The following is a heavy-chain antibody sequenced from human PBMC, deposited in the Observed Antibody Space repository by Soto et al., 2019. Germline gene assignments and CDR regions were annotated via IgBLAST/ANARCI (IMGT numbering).Heavy chain of an antibody. J-gene: IGHJ5*02. Sequence: QVQLVESGGGVVQPGRSLRLSCAASGFTFSSYAMHWVRQAPGKGLEWVAVISYDGSNKYYADSVKGRFTISRDNSNNTLYLQMNSLRAEDTAVYYCARDEQWLVRGWFDPWGQGTLVTVSS. CDR1: GFTFSSYA. V-gene: IGHV3-30-3*01. D-gene: IGHD6-19*01. CDR3: ARDEQWLVRGWFDP. CDR2: ISYDGSNK.